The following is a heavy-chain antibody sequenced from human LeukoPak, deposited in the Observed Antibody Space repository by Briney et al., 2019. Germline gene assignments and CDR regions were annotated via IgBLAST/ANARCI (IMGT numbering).Heavy chain of an antibody. Sequence: PGGSLRLSCAASGFTFSSYAMSWVSQAPGKGLEWVSAISGSGGSTYYADSVKGRSTISRDNSKNTLYLQMNSLRAEDTAVYYCAKETYYCSGGSCYSGYFDYWGQGTLVTVSS. J-gene: IGHJ4*02. CDR2: ISGSGGST. CDR3: AKETYYCSGGSCYSGYFDY. CDR1: GFTFSSYA. V-gene: IGHV3-23*01. D-gene: IGHD2-15*01.